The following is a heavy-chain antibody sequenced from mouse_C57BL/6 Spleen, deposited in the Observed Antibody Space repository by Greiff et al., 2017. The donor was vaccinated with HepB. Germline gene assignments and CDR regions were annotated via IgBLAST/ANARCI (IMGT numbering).Heavy chain of an antibody. Sequence: QVQLQQPGAELVMPGASVKLSCKASGYTFTSYWMHWVKQRPGQGLEWIREIDPSDSYTNYNQKFKGKSTLTVDKSSSTAYMQLSSLTSEDSAVYYCARTSYDYLFDYWGQGTTLTVSS. J-gene: IGHJ2*01. V-gene: IGHV1-69*01. D-gene: IGHD2-4*01. CDR1: GYTFTSYW. CDR3: ARTSYDYLFDY. CDR2: IDPSDSYT.